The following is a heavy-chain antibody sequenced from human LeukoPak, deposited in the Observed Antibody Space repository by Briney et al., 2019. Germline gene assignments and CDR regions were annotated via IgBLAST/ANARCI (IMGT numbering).Heavy chain of an antibody. J-gene: IGHJ6*02. CDR2: IKQDGSEK. CDR3: ARARITIFGVVPPHGMDV. V-gene: IGHV3-7*01. D-gene: IGHD3-3*01. CDR1: GFTFSSYW. Sequence: GGSLRHSCAASGFTFSSYWMSWVRQAPGKGLEGVANIKQDGSEKYYVDSVKGRFTMSRDNAKNSLYLQMSSLRAEDTAVYYCARARITIFGVVPPHGMDVWGQGTTVTVSS.